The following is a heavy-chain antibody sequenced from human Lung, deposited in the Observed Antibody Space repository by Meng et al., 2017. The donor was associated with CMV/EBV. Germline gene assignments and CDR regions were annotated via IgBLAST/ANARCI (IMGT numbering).Heavy chain of an antibody. V-gene: IGHV3-48*03. D-gene: IGHD1-26*01. Sequence: GESLKISCAASGFTFSSYEMNWVRQAPGKGLEWVSYISSSGSTMYYADSVKGRFTISRDNAKNSLYLQMNSLRVEDTAVYYCARRSGSYVNAFDIWGQGKXVNGSS. CDR2: ISSSGSTM. CDR3: ARRSGSYVNAFDI. CDR1: GFTFSSYE. J-gene: IGHJ3*02.